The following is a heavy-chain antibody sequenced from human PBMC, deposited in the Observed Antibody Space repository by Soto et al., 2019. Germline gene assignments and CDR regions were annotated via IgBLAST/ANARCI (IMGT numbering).Heavy chain of an antibody. V-gene: IGHV3-64*01. CDR3: ARDYYKYYDSSGYYRSPAY. J-gene: IGHJ4*02. Sequence: GGSLRLSCAASGFTFSSYAMHWVRQAPGKGLEYVSTISSNGGSTYYANSVKGRFTISRDNSRNTLFLQMNSLIAEDTAVYYCARDYYKYYDSSGYYRSPAYWGQGTLVTVSS. CDR2: ISSNGGST. CDR1: GFTFSSYA. D-gene: IGHD3-22*01.